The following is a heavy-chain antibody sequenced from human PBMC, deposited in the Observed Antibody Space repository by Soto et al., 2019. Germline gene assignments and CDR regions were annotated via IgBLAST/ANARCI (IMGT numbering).Heavy chain of an antibody. CDR1: GGSFTSSSYF. V-gene: IGHV4-39*01. D-gene: IGHD1-1*01. Sequence: PSETLSLTCTVSGGSFTSSSYFWGWIRQPPGKGLEWIGSIYYSGSTYYNPSLKSRVTISVDTSKSQFSLKLSSVTAADTAVYYCARQTSNYGTFYSWGQGTLVTVSS. CDR2: IYYSGST. CDR3: ARQTSNYGTFYS. J-gene: IGHJ4*02.